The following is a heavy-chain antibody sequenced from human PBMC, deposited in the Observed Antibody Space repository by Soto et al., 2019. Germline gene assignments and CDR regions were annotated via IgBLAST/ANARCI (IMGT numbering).Heavy chain of an antibody. V-gene: IGHV1-18*01. CDR1: GYTFTRNG. CDR2: ISPKSGSI. J-gene: IGHJ6*02. Sequence: QVHLVQSGAEVKKPGASVNVSCKTSGYTFTRNGISWVRQAPGQGLEWMGWISPKSGSIKYAQKFQGRVIMTTDTPTSTDYMELRSLRSDDTAVYYCVKDRDSNSWPSRDVWGPGTTVTVSS. CDR3: VKDRDSNSWPSRDV. D-gene: IGHD3-22*01.